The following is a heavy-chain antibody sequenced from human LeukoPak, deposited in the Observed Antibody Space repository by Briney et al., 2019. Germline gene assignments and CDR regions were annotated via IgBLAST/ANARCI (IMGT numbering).Heavy chain of an antibody. Sequence: PGGSLRLSCAASGFTYSSHAMSWVRQAPGKGLEWVSGISWNSGSIGYADSVKGRFTISRDNAKNSLYLQMNSLRAEDTALYYCAKANDYYDSSGSFDYWGQGTLVTVSS. D-gene: IGHD3-22*01. CDR3: AKANDYYDSSGSFDY. CDR2: ISWNSGSI. J-gene: IGHJ4*02. V-gene: IGHV3-9*01. CDR1: GFTYSSHA.